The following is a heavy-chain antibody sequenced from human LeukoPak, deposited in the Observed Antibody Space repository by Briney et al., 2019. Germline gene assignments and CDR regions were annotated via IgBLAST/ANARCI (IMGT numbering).Heavy chain of an antibody. J-gene: IGHJ4*02. CDR2: INPNRGGT. Sequence: ASVKVSCKASGYTFTGYYMHWVRQAPGQGLEWMGWINPNRGGTNYAQKFQGRVTMTRDTSISTAYMELSRLRSDDTAVYYCARVGDSGGIDYWGQGTLVTVSS. V-gene: IGHV1-2*02. CDR1: GYTFTGYY. D-gene: IGHD2-15*01. CDR3: ARVGDSGGIDY.